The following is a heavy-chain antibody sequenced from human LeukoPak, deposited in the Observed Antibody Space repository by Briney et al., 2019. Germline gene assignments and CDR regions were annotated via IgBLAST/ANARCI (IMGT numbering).Heavy chain of an antibody. V-gene: IGHV4-39*01. J-gene: IGHJ5*02. CDR2: IYDSGST. Sequence: PSETLSLTCTVSGGSISSYYWSWIRQPPGKGLEWIGSIYDSGSTYYNPSLKSRVTISVDTSRNQFSLKLNSVTAADTAVYYCARHYGPWGQGTLVTVSS. CDR3: ARHYGP. CDR1: GGSISSYY. D-gene: IGHD3-10*01.